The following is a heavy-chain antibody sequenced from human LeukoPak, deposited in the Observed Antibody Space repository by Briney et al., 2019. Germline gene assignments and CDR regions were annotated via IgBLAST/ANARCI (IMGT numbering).Heavy chain of an antibody. J-gene: IGHJ5*02. CDR3: ARDSPQSGPDNWFDP. V-gene: IGHV1-46*01. Sequence: ASVKVSCKASGYTFTSYYMHWVRHAPGQGLEWMGIINPSGGSTSYAQKFQGRVTMTRDMSTSTVYMELSSLRSEDTAVYYCARDSPQSGPDNWFDPWGQGTLVTVSS. CDR2: INPSGGST. D-gene: IGHD3-3*01. CDR1: GYTFTSYY.